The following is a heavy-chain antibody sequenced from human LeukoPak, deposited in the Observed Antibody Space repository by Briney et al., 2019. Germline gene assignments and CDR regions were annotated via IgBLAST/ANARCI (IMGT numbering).Heavy chain of an antibody. V-gene: IGHV3-43*01. CDR2: ISWDGGST. Sequence: GGSLRLSCAASGFTFDDYTMHWVRQAPGKGLEWVSLISWDGGSTYYAGSVKGRFTISRDNAKNSLYLQMNSLRAEDTAVYYCARARRSKYGTGDAFDIWGQGTMVTVSS. CDR3: ARARRSKYGTGDAFDI. J-gene: IGHJ3*02. D-gene: IGHD4-11*01. CDR1: GFTFDDYT.